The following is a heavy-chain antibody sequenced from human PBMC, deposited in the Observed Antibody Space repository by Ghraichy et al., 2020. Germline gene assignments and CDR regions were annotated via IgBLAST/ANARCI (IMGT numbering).Heavy chain of an antibody. CDR2: INPSGST. J-gene: IGHJ4*02. D-gene: IGHD2-15*01. CDR3: ARELGYCSGGSCYGGVFDY. V-gene: IGHV4-34*01. CDR1: GGSFSGYY. Sequence: ESLNITCAVYGGSFSGYYWSWIRQPPGKGLEWIGEINPSGSTSYNPSLKSRVSISGDTSKNQFSLKLRSVTAADTAVYFCARELGYCSGGSCYGGVFDYWGQGTLVTVSS.